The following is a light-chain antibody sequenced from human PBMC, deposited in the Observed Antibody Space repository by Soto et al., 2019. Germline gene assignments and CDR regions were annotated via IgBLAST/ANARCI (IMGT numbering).Light chain of an antibody. CDR1: QSISSH. J-gene: IGKJ1*01. CDR3: QQYHYWWT. V-gene: IGKV3-15*01. Sequence: EIVMTQSPATLSLSPGETATLSCRASQSISSHLAWYQQKPGQAPRLLMHDASARATGIPARFSGSGSGTEFTLTISSLQSEDFAVYYCQQYHYWWTFGQGTKVEIK. CDR2: DAS.